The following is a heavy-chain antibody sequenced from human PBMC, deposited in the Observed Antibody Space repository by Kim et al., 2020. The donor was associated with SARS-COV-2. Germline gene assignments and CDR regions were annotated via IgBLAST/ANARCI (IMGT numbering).Heavy chain of an antibody. V-gene: IGHV3-53*01. J-gene: IGHJ6*02. CDR2: IYSGGST. D-gene: IGHD2-21*02. CDR3: ARGPAYCGGDCYSALDV. CDR1: GFTVSSNY. Sequence: GGSLRLSCAASGFTVSSNYMSWVRQAPGKGLEWVSVIYSGGSTYYADSVKGRFTISRDNSKNTLYLQMNSLRAEDTAVYYCARGPAYCGGDCYSALDVWGQGTTVTVSS.